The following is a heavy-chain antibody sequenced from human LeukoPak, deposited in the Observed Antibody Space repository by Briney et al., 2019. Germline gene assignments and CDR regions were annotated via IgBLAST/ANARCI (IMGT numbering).Heavy chain of an antibody. J-gene: IGHJ4*02. CDR3: AKQRGNFEWLFDY. Sequence: PGGSLRLSCAASGFTFSSYGIHWVRRAPGKGLEWVAFIRYDEINKYYADSVKGRFTISRDNSKNTLYLQMNSLRAEDTAVYYCAKQRGNFEWLFDYWGQGTLVTVSS. D-gene: IGHD3-9*01. CDR2: IRYDEINK. CDR1: GFTFSSYG. V-gene: IGHV3-30*02.